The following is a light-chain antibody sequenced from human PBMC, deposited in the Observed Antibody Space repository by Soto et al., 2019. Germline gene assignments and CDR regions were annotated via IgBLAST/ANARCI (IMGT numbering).Light chain of an antibody. V-gene: IGKV1-5*03. CDR2: KAS. CDR1: QSISTY. Sequence: DIQLTQSPSTLSASVGDTATITCRASQSISTYLAWYQQTPGKVPNLLIYKASALAGGVPSRFRGSGSGTEFTLTIDSLQPDDFATYYCQQYNTYSTFGQGTKVEIK. J-gene: IGKJ1*01. CDR3: QQYNTYST.